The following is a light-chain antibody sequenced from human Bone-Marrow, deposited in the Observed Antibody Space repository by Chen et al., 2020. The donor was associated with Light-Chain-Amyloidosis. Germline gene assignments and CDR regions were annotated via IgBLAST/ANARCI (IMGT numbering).Light chain of an antibody. Sequence: SYVLTQPSSVSVAPGQTATIACGGNNIGSTSVHWYPQTPGQAPLLVVYDDSDRPSGIPERLSGYKSGNTATLTISRVEAGDEADYYGQVWDRSSERPVFGGGTKLTVL. CDR2: DDS. CDR3: QVWDRSSERPV. J-gene: IGLJ3*02. V-gene: IGLV3-21*02. CDR1: NIGSTS.